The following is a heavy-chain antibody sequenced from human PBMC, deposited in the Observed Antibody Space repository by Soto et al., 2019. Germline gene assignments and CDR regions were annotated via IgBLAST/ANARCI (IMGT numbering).Heavy chain of an antibody. D-gene: IGHD2-15*01. CDR3: ARDIVVVVAATGAFAGSRGFAP. CDR2: IIPSLGLA. J-gene: IGHJ5*02. V-gene: IGHV1-69*08. Sequence: QVQLVQSGAEVKKPGSSVKVSCKASGGTFSSYTISWVRQAPGQGLEWMGRIIPSLGLANYAQKFQDRVRITADKSTSTAYMELSSLRSEDTAVYYCARDIVVVVAATGAFAGSRGFAPWGKRTLVTVSS. CDR1: GGTFSSYT.